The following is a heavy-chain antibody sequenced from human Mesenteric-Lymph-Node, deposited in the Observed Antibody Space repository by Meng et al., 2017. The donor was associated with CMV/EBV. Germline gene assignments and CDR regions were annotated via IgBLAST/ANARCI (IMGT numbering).Heavy chain of an antibody. D-gene: IGHD2-21*01. V-gene: IGHV1-18*01. CDR1: GYTFTTYG. Sequence: ASVKVSCKASGYTFTTYGISWVRQAPGHGLEWMGWISAYNGNTNYAQKLQGRVTMTTDTSTSTAYMELRSLRSDDTAVYYCARDQIVVAPRALYGMDVWGQGTTVTVSS. CDR3: ARDQIVVAPRALYGMDV. CDR2: ISAYNGNT. J-gene: IGHJ6*02.